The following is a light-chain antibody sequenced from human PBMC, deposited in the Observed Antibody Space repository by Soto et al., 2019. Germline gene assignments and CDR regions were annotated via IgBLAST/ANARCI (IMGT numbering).Light chain of an antibody. V-gene: IGLV2-14*01. CDR3: SSYTSSSTPWV. Sequence: QSALTQPASVSGSPGQSINISCTGTSSDVGGYNYVSWYQQYPGKAPKFMIYEVSNRPSGVSNRFSGSKSGNSASLTISGLQAEDEADYYCSSYTSSSTPWVFGGGTQLTVL. J-gene: IGLJ3*02. CDR2: EVS. CDR1: SSDVGGYNY.